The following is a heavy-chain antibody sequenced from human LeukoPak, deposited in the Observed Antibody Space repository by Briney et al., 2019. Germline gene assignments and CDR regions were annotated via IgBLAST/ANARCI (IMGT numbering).Heavy chain of an antibody. Sequence: PGRSLRLSCAASGFTFSSYTIHWVRQPPGKGLEWVAVISFDGSNKYYADSVKGRFTISRDNSKNTLYLQMNSLRAEDTAVYYCARAAGWLDPWGQGTLVIVSS. CDR2: ISFDGSNK. CDR3: ARAAGWLDP. J-gene: IGHJ5*02. D-gene: IGHD6-13*01. V-gene: IGHV3-30-3*01. CDR1: GFTFSSYT.